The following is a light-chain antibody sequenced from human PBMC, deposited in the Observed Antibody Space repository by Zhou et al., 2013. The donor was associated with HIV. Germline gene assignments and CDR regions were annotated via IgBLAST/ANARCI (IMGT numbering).Light chain of an antibody. J-gene: IGKJ2*01. V-gene: IGKV1-39*01. CDR1: QSISNY. CDR2: AAS. CDR3: QQSYNTPDT. Sequence: DIQMTQSPSAMSASVGDRVTITCRASQSISNYLNWYQQKPGKAPTLLIYAASNLQSGVPSRFSGSGSGTDFTLTISSLQPEDFATYYCQQSYNTPDTFGLGTKLEIK.